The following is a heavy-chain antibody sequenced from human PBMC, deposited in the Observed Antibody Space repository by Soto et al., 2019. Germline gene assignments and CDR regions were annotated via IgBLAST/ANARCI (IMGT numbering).Heavy chain of an antibody. CDR2: IYYSGST. CDR3: ARDNGYSYGYTVDH. D-gene: IGHD5-18*01. J-gene: IGHJ4*02. V-gene: IGHV4-59*01. Sequence: SETLSLTCTVSGRSIRSYYWSWFRPPPGKGLVWIGYIYYSGSTNYNPSLKSRVTISVDTSKNQFALKLSSVTAADTAVYYCARDNGYSYGYTVDHWGQGTLGTVS. CDR1: GRSIRSYY.